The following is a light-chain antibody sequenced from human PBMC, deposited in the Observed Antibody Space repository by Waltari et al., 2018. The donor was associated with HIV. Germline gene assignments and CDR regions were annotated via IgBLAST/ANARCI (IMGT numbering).Light chain of an antibody. CDR1: QSVSSN. J-gene: IGKJ3*01. V-gene: IGKV3-15*01. Sequence: EIVMTQSPATLSVSPGERVTLPCRASQSVSSNLAWYQHKPGHSPRLLIYGASTRATGVPARFSGSGSVTEFTLTISSVQSEDFAVYYCQQSRNWPPGFTFGPGTKVDN. CDR2: GAS. CDR3: QQSRNWPPGFT.